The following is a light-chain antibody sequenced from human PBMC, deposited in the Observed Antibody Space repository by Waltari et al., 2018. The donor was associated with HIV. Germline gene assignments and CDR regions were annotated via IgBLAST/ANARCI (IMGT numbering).Light chain of an antibody. CDR2: ANI. J-gene: IGLJ2*01. CDR1: SSNIGAGYD. V-gene: IGLV1-40*01. Sequence: QSVLTQPPSVSVAPWQRATIPCTGSSSNIGAGYDVHCYHQLPGTAPKLLIYANINRPSGVPDRFSGSKSGSSASLAITGLQAEDEAHYYCQSFDSSLTTSGVIFGGGTKLTVL. CDR3: QSFDSSLTTSGVI.